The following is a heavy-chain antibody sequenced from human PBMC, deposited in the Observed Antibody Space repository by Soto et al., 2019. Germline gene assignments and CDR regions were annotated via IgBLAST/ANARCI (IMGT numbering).Heavy chain of an antibody. V-gene: IGHV4-34*01. D-gene: IGHD3-10*01. CDR2: INHSGST. CDR3: ARRGKALAPFDY. CDR1: GGSFSGYY. Sequence: PSETLSLTCAVYGGSFSGYYWSWIRQPPGKGLEWIGEINHSGSTNYNPSLKSRVTISVDTSKNQFSLKLSSVTAADTAVYYCARRGKALAPFDYWGQGTLVTVSS. J-gene: IGHJ4*02.